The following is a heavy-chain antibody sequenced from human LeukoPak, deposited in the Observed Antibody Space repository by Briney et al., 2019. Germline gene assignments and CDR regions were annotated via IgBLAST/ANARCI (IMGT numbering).Heavy chain of an antibody. CDR1: GGSISSGGYS. D-gene: IGHD4-11*01. CDR3: ARDSPPRSYSNYVPMTFDY. V-gene: IGHV4-30-4*07. CDR2: IYYSGST. J-gene: IGHJ4*02. Sequence: SQTLSLTCAVSGGSISSGGYSWSWIRQPPGKGLEWIGSIYYSGSTYYNPSLKSRVTISVDTSKNQFSLKLSSVTAADTAVYYCARDSPPRSYSNYVPMTFDYWGQGTLVTVSS.